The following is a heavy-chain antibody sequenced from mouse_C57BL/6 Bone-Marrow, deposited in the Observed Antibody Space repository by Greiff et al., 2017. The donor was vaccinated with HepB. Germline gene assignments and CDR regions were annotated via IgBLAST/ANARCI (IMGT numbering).Heavy chain of an antibody. CDR3: ARSYDGYYDPGDY. V-gene: IGHV1-22*01. D-gene: IGHD2-3*01. Sequence: VQLKQSGPELVKPGASVKMSCKASGYTFTDYNMHWVKQSHGKSLEWIGYINPNNGGTSYNQKFKGKATLTVNKSSSTAYMELRSLTSEDSAVYYCARSYDGYYDPGDYWGQGTTLTVSS. J-gene: IGHJ2*01. CDR1: GYTFTDYN. CDR2: INPNNGGT.